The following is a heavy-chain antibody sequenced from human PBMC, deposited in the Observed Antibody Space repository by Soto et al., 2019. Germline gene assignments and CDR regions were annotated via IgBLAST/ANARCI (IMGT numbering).Heavy chain of an antibody. V-gene: IGHV4-4*02. J-gene: IGHJ5*02. CDR3: ARDWNYYGSGSYPETNWFDP. CDR1: GGSISSSTW. D-gene: IGHD3-10*01. CDR2: IYHSGST. Sequence: TSETLSLTCAVSGGSISSSTWWSRLRQPPGKGLEWIGEIYHSGSTNYNPSLKSRVTISVDKSKNQFSLKLSSVTAADTAVYYCARDWNYYGSGSYPETNWFDPWGQGTLVTVSS.